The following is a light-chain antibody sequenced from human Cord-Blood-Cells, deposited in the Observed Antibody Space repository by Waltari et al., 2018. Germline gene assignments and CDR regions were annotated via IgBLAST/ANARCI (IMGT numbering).Light chain of an antibody. Sequence: SALTQPASVSGSPGQSITLSCTGTSSDFGGYNYVSWYQQHPGKAPKLMIYEVSQRPSGVSNRFSGSKSGNTATLTISGLQAEDEADYYCSSYTSSSTYVFGTGTKVTVL. CDR1: SSDFGGYNY. V-gene: IGLV2-14*01. CDR2: EVS. CDR3: SSYTSSSTYV. J-gene: IGLJ1*01.